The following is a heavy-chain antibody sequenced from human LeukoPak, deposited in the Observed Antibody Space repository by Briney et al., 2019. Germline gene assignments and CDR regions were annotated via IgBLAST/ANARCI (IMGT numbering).Heavy chain of an antibody. D-gene: IGHD6-19*01. CDR3: ARSQLKYSSGWMLNWFDP. Sequence: SETLSLTCTVPGGSISSGDYYWSWIRQPPGKGLEWIGYIYYSGSTYYNPSLKSRVTISVDTSKNQFSLKLSSVTAADTAVYYCARSQLKYSSGWMLNWFDPWGQGTLVTVSS. J-gene: IGHJ5*02. CDR2: IYYSGST. CDR1: GGSISSGDYY. V-gene: IGHV4-30-4*08.